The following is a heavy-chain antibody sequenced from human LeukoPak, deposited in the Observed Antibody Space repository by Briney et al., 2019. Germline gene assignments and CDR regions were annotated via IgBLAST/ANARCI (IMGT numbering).Heavy chain of an antibody. D-gene: IGHD3-10*01. Sequence: PGGSLRLSCAASGFTFSSYAMHWVRQAPGKGLEWVAVISYDGGNKYYADSVKGRFTISRDNSKNTLYLQMNSLRAEDTAVYYCARVLLWFGELFYYGMDVWGQGTTVTVSS. CDR3: ARVLLWFGELFYYGMDV. CDR1: GFTFSSYA. CDR2: ISYDGGNK. V-gene: IGHV3-30-3*01. J-gene: IGHJ6*02.